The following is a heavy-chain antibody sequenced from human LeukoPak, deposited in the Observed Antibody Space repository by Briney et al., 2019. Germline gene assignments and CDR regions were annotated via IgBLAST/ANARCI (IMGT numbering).Heavy chain of an antibody. J-gene: IGHJ3*02. Sequence: SETLSLTCTVSSGSFRTYYWSWIRQPPGKGLEWIGYIFYNEGTSSNPSLKSRVTISVDTSNNQLSLKVNSVTAADTAMYYCVKSNSRYQPWTLDIWGRGTMVTVSS. CDR1: SGSFRTYY. CDR3: VKSNSRYQPWTLDI. V-gene: IGHV4-59*01. CDR2: IFYNEGT. D-gene: IGHD2-2*01.